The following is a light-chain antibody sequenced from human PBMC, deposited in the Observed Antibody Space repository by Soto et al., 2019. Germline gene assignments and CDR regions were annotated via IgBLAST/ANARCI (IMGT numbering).Light chain of an antibody. CDR3: QQYNHWPLT. Sequence: EIVMTQSPATLSVSPGERVTLSCRANQSVSTNLAWYQQKPGQAPRHLIYGASTRATDIPARFSGSGSGTEFTLTISSLQSEDLAVYYCQQYNHWPLTFGGGTKVEIK. CDR1: QSVSTN. CDR2: GAS. V-gene: IGKV3-15*01. J-gene: IGKJ4*01.